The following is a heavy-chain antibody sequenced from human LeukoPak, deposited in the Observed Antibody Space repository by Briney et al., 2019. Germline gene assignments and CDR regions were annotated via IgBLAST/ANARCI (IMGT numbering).Heavy chain of an antibody. Sequence: WGSLRLSCAASGFDFSDYWMHWVRQAPAKGPVWVSRVNTDGDSTIYADFVEGRFTISRDNAKNTLYLRMRTLRAEDTAVYYCARTRGNAFDIWGLGTLVTVSS. CDR1: GFDFSDYW. CDR3: ARTRGNAFDI. V-gene: IGHV3-74*01. J-gene: IGHJ3*02. CDR2: VNTDGDST. D-gene: IGHD3-10*01.